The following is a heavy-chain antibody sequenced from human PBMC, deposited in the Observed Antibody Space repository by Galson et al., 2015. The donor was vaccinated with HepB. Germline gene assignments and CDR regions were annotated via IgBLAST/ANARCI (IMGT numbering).Heavy chain of an antibody. V-gene: IGHV3-11*06. J-gene: IGHJ3*02. D-gene: IGHD3-10*01. Sequence: SLRLSCAASGFTFSDYYMSWIRQAPGKGLEWVSYISSSSSYTNYADSVKGRFTISRDNAKNSLYPQMNSLRAEDTAVYYCAREGGSGSSYPSAFDIWGQGTMVTVSS. CDR3: AREGGSGSSYPSAFDI. CDR2: ISSSSSYT. CDR1: GFTFSDYY.